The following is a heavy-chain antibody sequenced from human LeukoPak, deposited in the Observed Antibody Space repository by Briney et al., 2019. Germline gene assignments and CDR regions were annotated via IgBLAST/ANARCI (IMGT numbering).Heavy chain of an antibody. Sequence: SETLSLTCTVSGGSISGYYWSWIRQPPGKGLEWIGSIYHSGSTYYNPSLKSRVTISVDTSKNQFSLRLSSVTAADTAVYYRARDSYGDYVGFDYWGQGTLVTVSS. J-gene: IGHJ4*02. CDR2: IYHSGST. D-gene: IGHD4-17*01. CDR3: ARDSYGDYVGFDY. CDR1: GGSISGYY. V-gene: IGHV4-38-2*02.